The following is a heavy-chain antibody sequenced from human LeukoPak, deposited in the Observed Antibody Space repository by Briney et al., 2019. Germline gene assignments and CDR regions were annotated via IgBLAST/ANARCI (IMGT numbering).Heavy chain of an antibody. CDR1: GFSFSIYA. Sequence: PGGSLRLSCAASGFSFSIYAMSWVRQAPGKGLEWVSGITDTGGTTYHADSVKGRFTIPRDNSKDTLYLQMNSLRAEDTAVYYCAKDYYGSRILFDFWGQGPLVTVSS. V-gene: IGHV3-23*01. J-gene: IGHJ4*02. D-gene: IGHD3-10*01. CDR3: AKDYYGSRILFDF. CDR2: ITDTGGTT.